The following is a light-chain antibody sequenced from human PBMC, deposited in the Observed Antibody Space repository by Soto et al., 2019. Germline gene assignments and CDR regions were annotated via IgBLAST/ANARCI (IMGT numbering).Light chain of an antibody. CDR1: QSVSSN. CDR3: QQYNNWPPWT. V-gene: IGKV3-15*01. Sequence: EIVMTQSPATLSVSPGERATLSCRASQSVSSNLAWYQQKPGQAPRLLIYGAYTRATGIPARFSGSGSGTEFTLTISSLQSEDFAVSYCQQYNNWPPWTFGQGTKVEIK. CDR2: GAY. J-gene: IGKJ1*01.